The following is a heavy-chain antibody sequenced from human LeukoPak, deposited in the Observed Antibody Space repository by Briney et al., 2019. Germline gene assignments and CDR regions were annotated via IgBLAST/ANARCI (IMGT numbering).Heavy chain of an antibody. Sequence: SGTLSLTCAVSGGSISSSNWWSCVRQPPGKGLEWIGEIYHSGNTDYNASLKSRVTMSVDTSKNQLSLKVISVTAADTAVYYCARGVIAAGGNDFDYWGQGTLVTVSS. D-gene: IGHD6-13*01. CDR2: IYHSGNT. CDR3: ARGVIAAGGNDFDY. J-gene: IGHJ4*02. V-gene: IGHV4-4*02. CDR1: GGSISSSNW.